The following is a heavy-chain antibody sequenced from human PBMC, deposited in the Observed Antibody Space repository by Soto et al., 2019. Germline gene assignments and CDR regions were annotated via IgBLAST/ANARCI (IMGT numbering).Heavy chain of an antibody. Sequence: QITLKESGPTLVKPTQTLTLTCTFSGFSLSTSGVGVGWIRQPPGKALEWLALIYWNDDKRYSPSLKSRLTITKDTSKNQVVLTMANMDPVDTATYYCAHSKSTWGLDYFDYWGQGTLVTVSS. D-gene: IGHD2-21*01. V-gene: IGHV2-5*01. CDR2: IYWNDDK. J-gene: IGHJ4*02. CDR3: AHSKSTWGLDYFDY. CDR1: GFSLSTSGVG.